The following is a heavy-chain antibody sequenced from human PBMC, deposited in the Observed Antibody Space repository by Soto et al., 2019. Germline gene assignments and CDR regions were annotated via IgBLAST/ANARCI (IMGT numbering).Heavy chain of an antibody. V-gene: IGHV1-8*01. CDR3: ARCIYGQGFNS. J-gene: IGHJ4*02. CDR1: GNTFTNLD. CDR2: KHAISANT. D-gene: IGHD3-10*01. Sequence: QVQLLQSGAEVKKPGASVKVSCKASGNTFTNLDLNWVRQAPGPGLEWMGWKHAISANTGHAQKFRGRVSMTRNTSISTAYLELSSLSPEDTAVYYRARCIYGQGFNSWGQGTLVIVSS.